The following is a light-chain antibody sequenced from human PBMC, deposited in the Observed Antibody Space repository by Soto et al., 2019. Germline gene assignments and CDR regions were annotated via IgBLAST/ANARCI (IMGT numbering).Light chain of an antibody. V-gene: IGKV1-5*03. Sequence: DIQMTQSPSTLSAFVGDRVTITCRASQSISGWLAWYQQKPGKAPHLLIYKASSLESGVPSRFSGSGSGTEFTLTISSLQPDDFATYYCQQYNTYSPTFGQGTTVEIK. CDR2: KAS. J-gene: IGKJ1*01. CDR3: QQYNTYSPT. CDR1: QSISGW.